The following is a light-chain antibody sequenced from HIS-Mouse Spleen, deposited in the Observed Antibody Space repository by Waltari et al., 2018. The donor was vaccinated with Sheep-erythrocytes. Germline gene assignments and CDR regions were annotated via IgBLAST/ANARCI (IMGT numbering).Light chain of an antibody. CDR1: SSDVGGYNY. Sequence: QSALTQPRSVSGSPGQSVTISCTGTSSDVGGYNYVSWYQQHPGKAPNLMIYDVSKRPSGVPERCSGYKSGNAASLTISGLQAEDEADYYCCSYAGSYNHVFATGTKVTGL. CDR2: DVS. J-gene: IGLJ1*01. V-gene: IGLV2-11*01. CDR3: CSYAGSYNHV.